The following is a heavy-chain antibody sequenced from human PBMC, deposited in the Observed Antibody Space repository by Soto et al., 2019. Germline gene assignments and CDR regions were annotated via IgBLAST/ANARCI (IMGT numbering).Heavy chain of an antibody. CDR3: ARDPSSGYYKGHFDY. J-gene: IGHJ4*02. CDR1: GFTFSSYG. V-gene: IGHV3-33*01. D-gene: IGHD3-22*01. Sequence: GGSLRLSCAASGFTFSSYGMHWVRQAPGKGLEWVAVIWYDGSNKYYADSVKGRFTISRDNSKNTLYLQMNSLRAEDTAVYYCARDPSSGYYKGHFDYWGQGTLVTVSS. CDR2: IWYDGSNK.